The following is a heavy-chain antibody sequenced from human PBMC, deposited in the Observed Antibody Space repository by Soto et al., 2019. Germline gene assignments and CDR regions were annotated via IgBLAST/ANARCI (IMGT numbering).Heavy chain of an antibody. CDR1: GFTASSNF. CDR2: IYSGGTT. Sequence: GGSLRLSCAAAGFTASSNFMNWVRQAPGKGLEWVSVIYSGGTTYYADSVKGRFTISRDNSKNTVYLQMNRLRAEDTAVYYCARDLNSGSGSYEGMDVWGQGTRVTVSS. J-gene: IGHJ6*02. V-gene: IGHV3-53*01. D-gene: IGHD3-10*01. CDR3: ARDLNSGSGSYEGMDV.